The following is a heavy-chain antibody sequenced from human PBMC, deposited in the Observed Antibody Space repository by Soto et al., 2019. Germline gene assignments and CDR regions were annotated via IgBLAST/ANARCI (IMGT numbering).Heavy chain of an antibody. V-gene: IGHV1-46*01. CDR2: INPGGVSK. Sequence: ASVKVSCKASGYTLTSHYIHWVRQAPGQGLEWMGIINPGGVSKTYAQEFQGRITMTRDTSTSTVYMELSSLRSQDTAVYYCARAPSWHGLDVWGQGTTVTVSS. CDR1: GYTLTSHY. CDR3: ARAPSWHGLDV. J-gene: IGHJ6*02.